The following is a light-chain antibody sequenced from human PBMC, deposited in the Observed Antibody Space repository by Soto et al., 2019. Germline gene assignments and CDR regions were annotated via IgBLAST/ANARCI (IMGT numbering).Light chain of an antibody. CDR3: QQYGSSPPT. J-gene: IGKJ1*01. Sequence: EILMTQSPATLSLSPGERATLSCRASQSVSSYLAWYQQKPGQAPRLLIYGASSRATGIPDRFSGSGSGTDFTLTISRLEPEDFAVYYCQQYGSSPPTFGQGTKVDIK. V-gene: IGKV3-20*01. CDR1: QSVSSY. CDR2: GAS.